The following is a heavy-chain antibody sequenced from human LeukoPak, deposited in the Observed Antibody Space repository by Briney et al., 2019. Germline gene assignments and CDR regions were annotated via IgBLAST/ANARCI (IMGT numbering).Heavy chain of an antibody. Sequence: PGGSLRLSCAASGFTFSSYAMSWVRQAPGKGLEWVSAISGSGGSTYYADSVKGRFTISRDNSKNTLYLQMNSLRAGDTAVYYCAKDASYSSGWDLFDYWGQGTLVTVSS. CDR2: ISGSGGST. J-gene: IGHJ4*02. D-gene: IGHD6-19*01. CDR3: AKDASYSSGWDLFDY. V-gene: IGHV3-23*01. CDR1: GFTFSSYA.